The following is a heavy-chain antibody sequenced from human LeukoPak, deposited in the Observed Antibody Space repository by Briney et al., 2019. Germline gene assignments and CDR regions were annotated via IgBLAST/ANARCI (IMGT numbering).Heavy chain of an antibody. Sequence: ASVKVSCKVSGYTLIELSMHWVRQAPGKGLEWMGGFDPEEGETIYAQKFQGRVTITADESTSTAYMELSSLRSEDTAVYYCARDGGVWFDPWGQGTLVTVSS. CDR1: GYTLIELS. V-gene: IGHV1-24*01. J-gene: IGHJ5*02. D-gene: IGHD2-8*02. CDR3: ARDGGVWFDP. CDR2: FDPEEGET.